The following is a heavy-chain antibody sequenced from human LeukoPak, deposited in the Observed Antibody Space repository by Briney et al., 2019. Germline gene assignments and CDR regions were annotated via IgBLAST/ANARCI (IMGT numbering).Heavy chain of an antibody. J-gene: IGHJ4*02. CDR1: GGSTSTYY. V-gene: IGHV4-59*01. CDR3: ARKGSGWHTLEY. D-gene: IGHD6-19*01. CDR2: IYYSGST. Sequence: SETLSLTCTVSGGSTSTYYWNWLRQPPGKGLEWIGYIYYSGSTNYNPSLKSRVTISVDTSKNQLSLRLTSVTAADTAVYYCARKGSGWHTLEYWGQGTLVTVSS.